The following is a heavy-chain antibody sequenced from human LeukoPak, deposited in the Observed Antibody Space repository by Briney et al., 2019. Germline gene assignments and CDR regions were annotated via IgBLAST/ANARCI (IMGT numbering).Heavy chain of an antibody. V-gene: IGHV3-23*01. D-gene: IGHD3-22*01. J-gene: IGHJ3*02. CDR2: ISSSGYST. Sequence: GGSLRLSCAASGFTFSSYAMTWVRQAPGKGLEWVSTISSSGYSTYYADSLTGRFTISRDNSKNTLYLQMNNLRAEDTAVYYCATHYYDSSGYYYDHAFDIWGQGTMVTVSS. CDR3: ATHYYDSSGYYYDHAFDI. CDR1: GFTFSSYA.